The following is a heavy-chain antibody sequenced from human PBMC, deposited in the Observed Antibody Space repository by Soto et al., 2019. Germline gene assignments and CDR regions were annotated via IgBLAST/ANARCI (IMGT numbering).Heavy chain of an antibody. CDR3: ATLGYCSGGSCYSFDY. D-gene: IGHD2-15*01. Sequence: ASVKVSCKVSGYTLTELSMHWVRQAPGKGLEWMGGFDPEDGETIYAQKFQGRVTMTEDTSTDTAYMELSSLRSEDTAVYYCATLGYCSGGSCYSFDYWGQGTLVTVSS. CDR1: GYTLTELS. V-gene: IGHV1-24*01. CDR2: FDPEDGET. J-gene: IGHJ4*02.